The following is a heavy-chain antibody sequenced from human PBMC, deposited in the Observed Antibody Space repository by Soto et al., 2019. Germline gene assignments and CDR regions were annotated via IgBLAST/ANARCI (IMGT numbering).Heavy chain of an antibody. CDR2: IHYTGNT. Sequence: PSETLSLTCIVSGVSISSNYWSWIRQPPGHGLEWIGYIHYTGNTNFNPALKNRVIISVDTSKNQFSLRLSSVTAADTAVYYFARSYPNTIFGVVPSRGLDVWGQGTTVTVSS. J-gene: IGHJ6*02. D-gene: IGHD3-3*01. CDR3: ARSYPNTIFGVVPSRGLDV. CDR1: GVSISSNY. V-gene: IGHV4-59*01.